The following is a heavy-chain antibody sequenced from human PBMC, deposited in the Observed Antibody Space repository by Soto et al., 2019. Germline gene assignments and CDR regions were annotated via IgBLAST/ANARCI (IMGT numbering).Heavy chain of an antibody. CDR2: ITYSGSS. CDR3: ARGTPYDDMNAWFVP. CDR1: GGSISSGDYY. J-gene: IGHJ5*02. V-gene: IGHV4-30-4*01. D-gene: IGHD3-22*01. Sequence: SETLSLTCTVSGGSISSGDYYWSWMRQPPGKGLEWIGYITYSGSSYYNPSLKGRVTISGETSKRQISLKLRSVTAADTAVYYCARGTPYDDMNAWFVPWGQGNLVTVSS.